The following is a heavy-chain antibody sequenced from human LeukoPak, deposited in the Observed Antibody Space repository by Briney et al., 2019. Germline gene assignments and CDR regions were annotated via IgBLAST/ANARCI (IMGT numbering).Heavy chain of an antibody. J-gene: IGHJ4*02. Sequence: SETLSLTCTVSGGSISSGDYYWSWIRQPPGKGLEWIGYIYYSGSTYYNPSLKSRVTISVDTSKNQFSLKLSSVTAADTAVYYCARGQRAAAGISGYDYWGQGTLVTVSS. CDR2: IYYSGST. D-gene: IGHD6-13*01. CDR3: ARGQRAAAGISGYDY. V-gene: IGHV4-30-4*01. CDR1: GGSISSGDYY.